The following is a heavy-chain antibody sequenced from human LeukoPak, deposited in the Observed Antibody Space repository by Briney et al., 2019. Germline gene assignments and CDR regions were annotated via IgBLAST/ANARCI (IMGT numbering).Heavy chain of an antibody. J-gene: IGHJ4*02. CDR2: ISYDGSN. Sequence: PGGSLSLSCAASGFTFSSYAMHWVRQAPGKGLEWVAVISYDGSNYYADSVKGRFTISRDNSRDTLYLEMNSLRAEDRAVYYCARANSSAWHNFDFWGQGTLVTVSS. D-gene: IGHD6-19*01. V-gene: IGHV3-30-3*01. CDR1: GFTFSSYA. CDR3: ARANSSAWHNFDF.